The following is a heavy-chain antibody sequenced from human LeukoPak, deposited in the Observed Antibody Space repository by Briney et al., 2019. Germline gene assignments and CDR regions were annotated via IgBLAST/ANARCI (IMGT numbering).Heavy chain of an antibody. CDR2: IYYSGST. CDR1: GGSISSSSYY. D-gene: IGHD2-2*01. Sequence: PSETLSLTRTVSGGSISSSSYYWGWIRQPPGKGLEWIGSIYYSGSTYYNPSLKSRVTISVDTSKNQFSLKLSSVTAADTAVYYCASGGRYCSSTSCYYFDYWGQGTLVTVSS. V-gene: IGHV4-39*01. CDR3: ASGGRYCSSTSCYYFDY. J-gene: IGHJ4*02.